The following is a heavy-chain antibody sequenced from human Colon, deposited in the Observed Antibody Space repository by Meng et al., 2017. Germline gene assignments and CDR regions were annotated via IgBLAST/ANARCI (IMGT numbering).Heavy chain of an antibody. D-gene: IGHD2-15*01. CDR1: GGSVNSDNYY. CDR2: IYYSGTT. CDR3: ARLSGGQWLDS. Sequence: QVRLQESGPGLVRPSETLSLTCTVSGGSVNSDNYYWNWLRQPPGKGLEWIGYIYYSGTTNYNPSLKSRVTISLYTSKNQFSLRLTSVAAADTAVYYCARLSGGQWLDSWGQGTLVTVSS. J-gene: IGHJ4*02. V-gene: IGHV4-61*01.